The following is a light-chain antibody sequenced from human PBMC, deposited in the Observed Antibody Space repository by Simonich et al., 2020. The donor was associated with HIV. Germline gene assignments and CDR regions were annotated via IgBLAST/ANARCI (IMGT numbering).Light chain of an antibody. J-gene: IGKJ1*01. CDR1: QSVLYSSNNKNS. CDR2: WAT. V-gene: IGKV4-1*01. CDR3: QQYYSTPGT. Sequence: DIVVTQSTDSMAVSLGERGTSNCESSQSVLYSSNNKNSLAGYPQKPGQPPKLLIYWATTLESGVPDRFSGSGTGTDFTLTISSLQAEDVAVYYCQQYYSTPGTFGQGTKVEIK.